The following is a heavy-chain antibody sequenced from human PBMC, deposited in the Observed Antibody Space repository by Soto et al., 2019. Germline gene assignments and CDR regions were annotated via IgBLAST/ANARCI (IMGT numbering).Heavy chain of an antibody. D-gene: IGHD3-10*01. CDR1: GYTFTSYG. CDR2: ISPHTGDT. V-gene: IGHV1-18*04. Sequence: QVQLLQSGAEVKKPGASVKVSCKASGYTFTSYGISWVRQAPGQGLEWVAWISPHTGDTTYAQAFQGRVTRGTDTSASTAYMEMRSLTSDDTAVYYCARVNYQMLLGYSCYYMDVWDEGTTVTVSS. CDR3: ARVNYQMLLGYSCYYMDV. J-gene: IGHJ6*03.